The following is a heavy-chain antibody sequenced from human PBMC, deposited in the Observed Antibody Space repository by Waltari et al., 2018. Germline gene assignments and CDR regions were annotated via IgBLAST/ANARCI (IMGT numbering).Heavy chain of an antibody. CDR3: ARARGGDGYNYDYFDY. D-gene: IGHD5-12*01. CDR2: ISYDGSNK. V-gene: IGHV3-30*01. Sequence: QVQLVESGGGVVQPGRSLRLSCAASGFTFSSYAMHWVRQAPGKGLELVAVISYDGSNKYYADSVKGRFTISRDNSKNTLYLQMNSLRAEDTAVYYCARARGGDGYNYDYFDYWGQGTLVTVSS. CDR1: GFTFSSYA. J-gene: IGHJ4*02.